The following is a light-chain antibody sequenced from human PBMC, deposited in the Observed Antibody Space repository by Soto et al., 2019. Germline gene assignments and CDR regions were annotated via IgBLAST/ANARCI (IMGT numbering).Light chain of an antibody. CDR2: EVS. J-gene: IGLJ2*01. V-gene: IGLV2-8*01. CDR3: SSYGGSNHVV. Sequence: QSALTQPPAASVSPGQSVTISCTGTSSDVGGYNYVSWYQQHPGKAPKLIIYEVSKRPSGVPDHFSGSKSGNTASLTVSGLQADDEADYYCSSYGGSNHVVFGGGTKLTVL. CDR1: SSDVGGYNY.